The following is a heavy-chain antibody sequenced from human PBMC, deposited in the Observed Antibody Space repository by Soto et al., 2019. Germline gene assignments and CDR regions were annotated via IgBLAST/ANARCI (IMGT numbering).Heavy chain of an antibody. D-gene: IGHD6-13*01. V-gene: IGHV4-59*08. Sequence: SDTLSLTCTVSGGSISSYYWSWIRQPPGKGLEWIGYFYDSGSTNNNPSLKSRVTISVDTSKNQFFLKLTSVIAADTAMYYCARHVHSSSWGIDVWGQGTTVTVS. J-gene: IGHJ6*02. CDR3: ARHVHSSSWGIDV. CDR2: FYDSGST. CDR1: GGSISSYY.